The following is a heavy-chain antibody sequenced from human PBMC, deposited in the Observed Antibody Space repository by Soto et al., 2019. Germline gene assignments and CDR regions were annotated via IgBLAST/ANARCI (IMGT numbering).Heavy chain of an antibody. CDR1: GGTFSSYA. J-gene: IGHJ4*02. CDR3: ARVGGTGGYTYGLDY. Sequence: GGSVKVSCKASGGTFSSYAISWVRQAPGQGLEWMGGIIPVFGTGIYAQKFQGRVTITADKSTNTAYMELSSLRSEDTAVYFCARVGGTGGYTYGLDYWGQGTLVTVSS. CDR2: IIPVFGTG. D-gene: IGHD5-18*01. V-gene: IGHV1-69*06.